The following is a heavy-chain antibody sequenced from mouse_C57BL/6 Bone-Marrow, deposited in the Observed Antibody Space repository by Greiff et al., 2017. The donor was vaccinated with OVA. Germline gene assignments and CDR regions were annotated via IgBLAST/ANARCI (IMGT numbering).Heavy chain of an antibody. Sequence: EVKLVESGPVLVKPGASVKMSCKASGYTFTDYYMNWVKQSHGKSLEWIGVINPYNGGTSYNQKFKGKATLTVDKSSSTAYMELNSLTSEDSAVYYCARDPFAYWGQGTLVTVSA. CDR1: GYTFTDYY. CDR2: INPYNGGT. V-gene: IGHV1-19*01. CDR3: ARDPFAY. J-gene: IGHJ3*01.